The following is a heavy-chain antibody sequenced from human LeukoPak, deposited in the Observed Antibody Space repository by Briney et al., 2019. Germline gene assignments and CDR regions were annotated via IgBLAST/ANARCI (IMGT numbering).Heavy chain of an antibody. V-gene: IGHV4-4*07. CDR2: IYTSGST. CDR3: ARDGLSYFDY. CDR1: GGSISSYY. J-gene: IGHJ4*02. Sequence: SETLSLTCTVSGGSISSYYWSWIRQPAGKGLEWIGRIYTSGSTYYNPSLTSRVTMSLDSSKNQFSLKLSSVTAADTAVYYCARDGLSYFDYWGQGTLVTVSS.